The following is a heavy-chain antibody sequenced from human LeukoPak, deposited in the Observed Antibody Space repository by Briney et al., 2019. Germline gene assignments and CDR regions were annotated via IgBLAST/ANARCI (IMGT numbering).Heavy chain of an antibody. J-gene: IGHJ5*02. CDR3: ARSGAVAGSWFDP. CDR2: MNPDSGNT. CDR1: DTPSSLM. Sequence: ASVKVSARFLDTPSSLMISTGCDRPLDNGLSGWMNPDSGNTGYAQNFQGRVTMTRNTSISTAYMELSSLRSEDTAVYYCARSGAVAGSWFDPWGQGTLVTVSS. V-gene: IGHV1-8*01. D-gene: IGHD6-19*01.